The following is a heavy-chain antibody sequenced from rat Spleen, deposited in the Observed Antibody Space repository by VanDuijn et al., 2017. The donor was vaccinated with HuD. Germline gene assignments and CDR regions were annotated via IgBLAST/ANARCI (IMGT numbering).Heavy chain of an antibody. V-gene: IGHV5-25*01. D-gene: IGHD2-5*01. CDR1: GFTFSNYD. CDR3: ARAGYLRDWYFDF. Sequence: EVQLVESGGGLVQPGRSLKLSCAASGFTFSNYDMAWIRQAPTKGLEWVASINPGGYNTYYPDSVKGRFTISRDNAKRTLFLQMDSLRSDDTATYYCARAGYLRDWYFDFWGPGTMVTVSS. CDR2: INPGGYNT. J-gene: IGHJ1*01.